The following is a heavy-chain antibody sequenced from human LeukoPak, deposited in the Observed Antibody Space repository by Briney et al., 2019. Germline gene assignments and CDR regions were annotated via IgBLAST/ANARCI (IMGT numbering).Heavy chain of an antibody. CDR3: XRXDCXGGSCYPNWFDP. D-gene: IGHD2-15*01. J-gene: IGHJ5*02. CDR2: IYYSGST. Sequence: PSETLSLTCTVSGGSISSYYWSWIRQPPGKGLEWIGYIYYSGSTNYNPSLKSRVTISVDTSKNQFSLKLSSVTAADTAVYYCXRXDCXGGSCYPNWFDPWGQGTLVTVSS. V-gene: IGHV4-59*01. CDR1: GGSISSYY.